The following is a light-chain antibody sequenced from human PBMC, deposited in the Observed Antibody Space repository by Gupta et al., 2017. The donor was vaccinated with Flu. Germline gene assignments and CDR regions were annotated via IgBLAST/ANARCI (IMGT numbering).Light chain of an antibody. CDR3: QSYDNSVSDGV. CDR2: GNS. Sequence: VTISGNGSSSNNGENYDVNWYKRHQGRAPKLLIYGNSNGPSGAPGGFSGSKYGTSASLAITGLQAEEEADYYFQSYDNSVSDGVFGGGTKLTVL. J-gene: IGLJ2*01. CDR1: SSNNGENYD. V-gene: IGLV1-40*01.